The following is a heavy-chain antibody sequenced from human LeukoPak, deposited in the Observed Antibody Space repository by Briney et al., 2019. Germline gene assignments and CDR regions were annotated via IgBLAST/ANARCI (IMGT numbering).Heavy chain of an antibody. J-gene: IGHJ4*02. D-gene: IGHD6-19*01. CDR3: TRDQYSSGWYDILFDY. Sequence: PGGSLRLSCAASGFTFSDAWMNWVRQAPGKGLEWVGRIKSKTDGGTTDFAAPVKGRFTISRDDSKSIAYLQMNSLKTEDTAVYYCTRDQYSSGWYDILFDYWGQGTLVTVSS. V-gene: IGHV3-15*01. CDR2: IKSKTDGGTT. CDR1: GFTFSDAW.